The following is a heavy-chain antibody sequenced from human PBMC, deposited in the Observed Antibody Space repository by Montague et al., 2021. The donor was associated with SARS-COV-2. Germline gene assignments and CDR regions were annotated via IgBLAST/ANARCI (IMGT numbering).Heavy chain of an antibody. D-gene: IGHD3-10*01. J-gene: IGHJ4*02. V-gene: IGHV3-23*01. CDR1: GFTFSTYA. Sequence: SLSLSLSASGFTFSTYAMTWVRQAPGKGLEWVSSISASGVRTHYPDSVKGRFTISRDNSKNTLYLQMSSLRAEDTAVYFCLNYHGSGSYGDFWGQGTLVTVSS. CDR3: LNYHGSGSYGDF. CDR2: ISASGVRT.